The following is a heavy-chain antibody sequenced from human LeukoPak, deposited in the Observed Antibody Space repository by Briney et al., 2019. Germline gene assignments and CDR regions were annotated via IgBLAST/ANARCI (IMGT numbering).Heavy chain of an antibody. CDR2: IDPSDSYT. V-gene: IGHV5-10-1*01. J-gene: IGHJ4*02. Sequence: GESLKISCKGSGYSFTSYWISWVRQMSGKGLEWMGRIDPSDSYTNYSPSFQGHVTISADKSISTAYLQWSSLKASDTAMYYCARHPPPYYYDSSAKNYFDYWGQGTLATVSS. CDR1: GYSFTSYW. CDR3: ARHPPPYYYDSSAKNYFDY. D-gene: IGHD3-22*01.